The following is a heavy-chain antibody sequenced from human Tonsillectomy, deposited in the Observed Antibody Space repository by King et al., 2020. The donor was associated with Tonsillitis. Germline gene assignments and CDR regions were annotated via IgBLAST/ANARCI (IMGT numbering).Heavy chain of an antibody. CDR3: AGDYNDFWSGYYEG. CDR2: ISSSGTYI. Sequence: VQLVESGGGLVKPGGSLRLSCAASGFTFSSYTMTWVRQAPGKGLEWVSSISSSGTYIYYADSLKGRFTISRDNAKNSLYLQMNSLRGDDTAVYYCAGDYNDFWSGYYEGWGQGTLVTVSS. V-gene: IGHV3-21*01. J-gene: IGHJ4*02. D-gene: IGHD3-3*01. CDR1: GFTFSSYT.